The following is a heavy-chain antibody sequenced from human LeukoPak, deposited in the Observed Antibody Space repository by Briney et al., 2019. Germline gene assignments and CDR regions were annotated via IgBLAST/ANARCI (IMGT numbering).Heavy chain of an antibody. CDR1: GGSISSYY. CDR2: IYASGST. CDR3: SRDAPGSLDR. Sequence: PSETLSLTCTVSGGSISSYYWSWIRQPPGKGLEWIGRIYASGSTNYNPSLKSRVTMSLDTSKDQFSLKLSSVTAADTAVYYCSRDAPGSLDRWGQGTLVTVSS. V-gene: IGHV4-4*07. D-gene: IGHD7-27*01. J-gene: IGHJ5*02.